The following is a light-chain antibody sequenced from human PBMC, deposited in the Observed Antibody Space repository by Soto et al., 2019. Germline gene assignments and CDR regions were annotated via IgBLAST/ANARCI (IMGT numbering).Light chain of an antibody. CDR1: QSISNY. V-gene: IGKV1-39*01. CDR2: GAT. J-gene: IGKJ5*01. CDR3: HQTCSYPPT. Sequence: DYLMTRAASARFTSVVDVATIIFRSSQSISNYLNWYQQNPGKPPRVLIYGATNVQSGVPSRFSGSGSGTDFTLTISKLRPEDSATYYCHQTCSYPPTFGQGHDWRL.